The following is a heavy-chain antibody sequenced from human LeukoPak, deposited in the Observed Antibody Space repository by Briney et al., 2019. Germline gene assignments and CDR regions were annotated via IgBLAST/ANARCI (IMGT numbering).Heavy chain of an antibody. CDR1: GFTFSRYW. J-gene: IGHJ3*02. Sequence: PGGSLRLSCAASGFTFSRYWMHWVRQAPGKGLLWVSRINSGGSSTYYADSVKRRFTTSRDNDKNALHLQMNSLTAEDTAVYYCVLDLFSSFAFDIWGQGTMVTLSS. V-gene: IGHV3-74*01. CDR3: VLDLFSSFAFDI. CDR2: INSGGSST. D-gene: IGHD3/OR15-3a*01.